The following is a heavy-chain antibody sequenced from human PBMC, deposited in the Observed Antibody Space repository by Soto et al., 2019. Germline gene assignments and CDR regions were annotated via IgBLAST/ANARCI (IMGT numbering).Heavy chain of an antibody. CDR3: AGPVVPAALGPENYDYYGMSF. Sequence: EVQLVESGGGLIQPGGSLRLSCAASGFTVSSNYMSWVRQAPGTGLVWVSVIYSGGSTDYADSVKGRFTISRDNSKNTLHPQMTSHRAEDTAVYYCAGPVVPAALGPENYDYYGMSFWGKGTTVTVSS. CDR2: IYSGGST. D-gene: IGHD2-2*01. V-gene: IGHV3-53*01. J-gene: IGHJ6*04. CDR1: GFTVSSNY.